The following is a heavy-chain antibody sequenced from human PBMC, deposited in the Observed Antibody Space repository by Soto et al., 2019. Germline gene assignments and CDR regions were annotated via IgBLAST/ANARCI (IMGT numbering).Heavy chain of an antibody. D-gene: IGHD1-26*01. J-gene: IGHJ6*02. CDR2: ISAYNGNT. CDR1: GYTFTSYG. Sequence: ASVKVSCKASGYTFTSYGISWVRQAPGQGLEWMGWISAYNGNTNYAQKLQGRVTMTTDTSTSTAYMELRSLRSDDTAVYYCKVGDTSPLDYYYYGMDVWGQGTTVTVSS. CDR3: KVGDTSPLDYYYYGMDV. V-gene: IGHV1-18*01.